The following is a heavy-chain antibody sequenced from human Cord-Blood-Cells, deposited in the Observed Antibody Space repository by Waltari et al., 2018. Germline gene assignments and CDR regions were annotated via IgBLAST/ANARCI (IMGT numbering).Heavy chain of an antibody. D-gene: IGHD3-9*01. Sequence: QMQLVQSGPEVKKPGTSVKVSCKASGFTFTSSAVQWVRQARGQHLEWIGWIVVGSGNTNYAQKFQERVTITRDMSTSTAYMELSSLRSEDTAVYYCAATPNYDILTGYYNYFDYWGQGTLVTVSS. CDR2: IVVGSGNT. CDR1: GFTFTSSA. CDR3: AATPNYDILTGYYNYFDY. V-gene: IGHV1-58*01. J-gene: IGHJ4*02.